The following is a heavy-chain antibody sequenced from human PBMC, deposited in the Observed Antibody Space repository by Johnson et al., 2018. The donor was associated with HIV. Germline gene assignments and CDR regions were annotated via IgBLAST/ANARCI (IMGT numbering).Heavy chain of an antibody. Sequence: VQLVESGGGLVNPGGSLRLSCAASGFTFSTYAMHWVRQAPGKGLEWVAVISYHGTTKYYADSVKGRFTISRDNSNNTLYLQMKRLRAEDTALFYCAKGTGDKGTIPEDAFDIWGQGTMVTVSS. V-gene: IGHV3-30-3*02. CDR1: GFTFSTYA. J-gene: IGHJ3*02. CDR2: ISYHGTTK. CDR3: AKGTGDKGTIPEDAFDI. D-gene: IGHD7-27*01.